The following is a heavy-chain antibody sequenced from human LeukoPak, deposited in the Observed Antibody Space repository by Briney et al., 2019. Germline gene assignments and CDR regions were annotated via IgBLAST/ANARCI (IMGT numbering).Heavy chain of an antibody. CDR2: IYPGDSDT. CDR1: GYSFTSYW. D-gene: IGHD3-22*01. J-gene: IGHJ3*02. CDR3: ARHSLDYYYDSSGYYTRPNAFDI. V-gene: IGHV5-51*01. Sequence: GESLKISCKGSGYSFTSYWIGWVRQMPGKGLEWMGIIYPGDSDTRYSPSFQGQVTISADKSISTAYLQWSSLKASDTAMYYCARHSLDYYYDSSGYYTRPNAFDIWGQGTMVTVSS.